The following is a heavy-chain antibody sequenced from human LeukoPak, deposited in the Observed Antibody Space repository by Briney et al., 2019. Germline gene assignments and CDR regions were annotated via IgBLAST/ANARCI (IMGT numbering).Heavy chain of an antibody. CDR3: ARAIVGATIFDY. J-gene: IGHJ4*02. CDR2: INPNSGGT. D-gene: IGHD1-26*01. CDR1: GYTFTGYY. V-gene: IGHV1-2*02. Sequence: GASVKVSCKASGYTFTGYYMHWVRQAPGQGLGWMGWINPNSGGTNYAQKFQGRVTMTRDTSISTAYMELSRLRSDETAVYYCARAIVGATIFDYWGQGTLVTVSS.